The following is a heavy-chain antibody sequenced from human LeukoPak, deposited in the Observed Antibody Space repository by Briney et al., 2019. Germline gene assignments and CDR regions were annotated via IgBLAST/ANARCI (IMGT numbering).Heavy chain of an antibody. D-gene: IGHD2-2*01. V-gene: IGHV1-18*01. CDR2: INAYNGNT. J-gene: IGHJ4*02. CDR3: ARGHTVVVPAALVY. Sequence: ASVKVSCKASGYTFTSYGIRWVRQAPGQGLEWMGWINAYNGNTNYAQKLQGRVTMTTDTSTCTAYMELRSLRSDDTAVYYCARGHTVVVPAALVYWGQGTLVTVSS. CDR1: GYTFTSYG.